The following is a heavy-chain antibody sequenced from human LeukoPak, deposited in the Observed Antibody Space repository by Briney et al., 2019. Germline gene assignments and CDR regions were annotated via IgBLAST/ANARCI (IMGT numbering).Heavy chain of an antibody. D-gene: IGHD6-13*01. CDR3: ARDGIAAAGTLLNWFDP. J-gene: IGHJ5*02. Sequence: GSSVKVSCKAPGGTFSSYAISWVRRAPGQGHEWMGGIIPIFGTANYAQKFQGRVTITADESTSTAYMELSSLRSEDTAVYYCARDGIAAAGTLLNWFDPWGQGTLITVSS. CDR2: IIPIFGTA. CDR1: GGTFSSYA. V-gene: IGHV1-69*01.